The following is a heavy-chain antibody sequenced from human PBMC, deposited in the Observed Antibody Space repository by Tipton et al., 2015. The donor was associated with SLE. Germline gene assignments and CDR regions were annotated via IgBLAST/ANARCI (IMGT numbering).Heavy chain of an antibody. D-gene: IGHD3-10*01. V-gene: IGHV4-59*01. CDR2: IYHTGST. CDR1: GGSISPYY. J-gene: IGHJ3*02. Sequence: TLSLTCTVSGGSISPYYWSWIRQPPKQGLEWIGWIYHTGSTDYNPSLKSRVTISVDTSKNQFSLRLSSVTAADTAVYYCARDYYGSGFDAFDIWGQGTMVTVSS. CDR3: ARDYYGSGFDAFDI.